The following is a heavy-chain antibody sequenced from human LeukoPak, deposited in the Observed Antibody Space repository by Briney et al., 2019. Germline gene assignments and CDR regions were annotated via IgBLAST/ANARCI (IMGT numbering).Heavy chain of an antibody. CDR1: GYTFTSYY. CDR3: ARDYYDSSGYYSGYDY. CDR2: TNPSGGST. Sequence: ASVKVSCKASGYTFTSYYMHWVRQAPGQGLEWMGITNPSGGSTSYAQKFQGRVTMTRDTSTSTVYMELSSLRSEDTAVYYCARDYYDSSGYYSGYDYWGQGTLVTVSS. V-gene: IGHV1-46*01. J-gene: IGHJ4*02. D-gene: IGHD3-22*01.